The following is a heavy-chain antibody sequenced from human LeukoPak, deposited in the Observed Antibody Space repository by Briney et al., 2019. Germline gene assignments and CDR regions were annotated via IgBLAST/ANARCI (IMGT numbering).Heavy chain of an antibody. CDR2: IYSGGST. J-gene: IGHJ4*02. Sequence: PGGSLRLSCAASGFTVSSNYMSWVRQAPGKGLEWVSVIYSGGSTYYADSVKGRFTISRDNSKNTLYLQMNSLRAEDTAVYYCAKDPYNYYGSGSYAHYWGQGTLVTVSS. D-gene: IGHD3-10*01. V-gene: IGHV3-66*01. CDR3: AKDPYNYYGSGSYAHY. CDR1: GFTVSSNY.